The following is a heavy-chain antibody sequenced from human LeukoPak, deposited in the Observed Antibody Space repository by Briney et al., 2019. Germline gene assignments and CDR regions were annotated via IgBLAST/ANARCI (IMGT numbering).Heavy chain of an antibody. D-gene: IGHD3-9*01. CDR2: INAGNGNT. CDR3: ARASLLRCFDWYDGY. CDR1: GYTFTSYA. Sequence: ASVKVSCKASGYTFTSYAMHWVRQAPGQRLEWMGWINAGNGNTKYSQKFQGRVTITRDTSASTAYMELSSLRSEDTAVYYCARASLLRCFDWYDGYWGQGTLVTVSS. V-gene: IGHV1-3*01. J-gene: IGHJ4*02.